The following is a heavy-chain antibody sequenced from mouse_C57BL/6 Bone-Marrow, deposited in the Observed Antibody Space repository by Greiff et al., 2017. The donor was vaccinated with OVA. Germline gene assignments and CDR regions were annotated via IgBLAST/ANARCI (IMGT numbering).Heavy chain of an antibody. CDR1: GYTFTSYG. D-gene: IGHD1-1*01. CDR3: ARSIYYYGRGYAMDY. V-gene: IGHV1-81*01. CDR2: IYPRSGNT. J-gene: IGHJ4*01. Sequence: QVQLQQPGAELARPGASVKLSCKASGYTFTSYGISWVKQRTGQGLEWIGEIYPRSGNTYYNEKFKGKATLTADKSSSTAYMELRSLTSEDSAVYFCARSIYYYGRGYAMDYWGQGTSVTVSS.